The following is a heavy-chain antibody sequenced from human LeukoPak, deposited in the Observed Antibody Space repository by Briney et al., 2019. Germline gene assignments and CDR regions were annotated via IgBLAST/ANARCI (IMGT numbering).Heavy chain of an antibody. CDR1: GFTFTTYW. V-gene: IGHV3-7*01. CDR2: IKQDGTEK. CDR3: AKNSWNYGSFDY. J-gene: IGHJ4*02. Sequence: PGGSLRLSCAASGFTFTTYWMSWVRQAPGKGLEWVANIKQDGTEKYYVDSVKGRFTISRDNAKNSLYLQMNSLRVEDTAVYYCAKNSWNYGSFDYWGPGTQVTVSS. D-gene: IGHD1-7*01.